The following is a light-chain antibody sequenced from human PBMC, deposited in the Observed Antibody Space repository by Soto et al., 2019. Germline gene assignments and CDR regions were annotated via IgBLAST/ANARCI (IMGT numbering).Light chain of an antibody. V-gene: IGKV3-11*01. Sequence: EIVLTQSPATLSLSPGERATLSCRASQSVSSYLAWYQQNPGQAPRLLIYDASNRATGIPARFGGSGSGTDFTLTISRLEPEEFAVYYCQQRSNPWTFGQGTKVEIK. CDR2: DAS. J-gene: IGKJ1*01. CDR3: QQRSNPWT. CDR1: QSVSSY.